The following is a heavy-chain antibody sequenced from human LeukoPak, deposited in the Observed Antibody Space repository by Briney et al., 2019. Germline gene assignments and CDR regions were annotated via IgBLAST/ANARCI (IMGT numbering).Heavy chain of an antibody. D-gene: IGHD3-10*01. Sequence: GGSLRLSCAASGFTFSSYAMGWVRQAPGKGLEWVSAISGSGGNTYYADSVKGRFTISRDNSKNTLYLQMNSLRAEDTAVYYCAKLKVFGSGSWDYWGQGSLVTVSS. J-gene: IGHJ4*02. V-gene: IGHV3-23*01. CDR2: ISGSGGNT. CDR1: GFTFSSYA. CDR3: AKLKVFGSGSWDY.